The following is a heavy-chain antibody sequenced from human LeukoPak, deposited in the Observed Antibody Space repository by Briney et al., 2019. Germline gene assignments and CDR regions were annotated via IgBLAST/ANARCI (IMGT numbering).Heavy chain of an antibody. CDR2: ISAYNGNT. CDR1: GYTFTSYG. CDR3: ARDSSIAAAGKIYYYYYMDV. J-gene: IGHJ6*03. V-gene: IGHV1-18*01. D-gene: IGHD6-13*01. Sequence: ASVKVSCKASGYTFTSYGISWVRQAPGQGLEWMGWISAYNGNTNYAQKLRGRVTMTTDTSTSTAYMELRSLRSDDTAVYYCARDSSIAAAGKIYYYYYMDVWGKGTTVTVSS.